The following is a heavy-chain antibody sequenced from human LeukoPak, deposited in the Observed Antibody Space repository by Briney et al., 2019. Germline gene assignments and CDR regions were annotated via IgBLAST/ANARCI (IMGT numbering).Heavy chain of an antibody. V-gene: IGHV1-46*01. D-gene: IGHD2-2*02. Sequence: GASVKVSCKASGYTFTSYYMHWVRQAPGQGLEWMGIINPSGGSTSYAQKFQGRVTMTRDTSTSTVYMELSSLRSEDTAVYYCASRYKDYNWFDPWGQGTLVTVSS. CDR1: GYTFTSYY. CDR2: INPSGGST. J-gene: IGHJ5*02. CDR3: ASRYKDYNWFDP.